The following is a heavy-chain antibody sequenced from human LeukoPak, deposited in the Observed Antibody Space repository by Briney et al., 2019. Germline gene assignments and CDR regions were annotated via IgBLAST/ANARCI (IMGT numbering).Heavy chain of an antibody. CDR2: AST. CDR1: GASISNDY. CDR3: GRHAAFAPFDL. Sequence: SETLSLTCTISGASISNDYWGWVPQPPGKGLQWIASASTYYSSSFESRVTMSIDTSKNQFSLRLASLTAADTAVYYCGRHAAFAPFDLWGQGSLVTVSS. V-gene: IGHV4-39*01. J-gene: IGHJ4*02.